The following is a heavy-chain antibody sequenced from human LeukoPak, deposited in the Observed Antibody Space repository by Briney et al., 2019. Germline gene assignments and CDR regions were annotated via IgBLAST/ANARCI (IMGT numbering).Heavy chain of an antibody. CDR1: GFTFSSHA. D-gene: IGHD2-2*01. CDR3: AKGRYCSSTGCHYFFDN. Sequence: GGSLRLSCTASGFTFSSHAMSWVRQAPGKGLDWFSAISGSGDSTYHADSVKVRFNISRDNSKNTLYLQMNSLRAEDTAVYYCAKGRYCSSTGCHYFFDNWGQGTLVTVSS. V-gene: IGHV3-23*01. CDR2: ISGSGDST. J-gene: IGHJ4*02.